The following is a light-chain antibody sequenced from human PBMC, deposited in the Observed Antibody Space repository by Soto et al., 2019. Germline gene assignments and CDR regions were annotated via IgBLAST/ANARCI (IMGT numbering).Light chain of an antibody. CDR2: EVS. Sequence: QSALTQPASVSGSPGQSITISCTGTSSDVGAYNYVSWYQQHPGKAPKLMMYEVSNRPSGASDRFSGSKSGNTASLTISGLQSEDEAEYYCNSYTSSSTVVFGTGTKLTVL. J-gene: IGLJ1*01. V-gene: IGLV2-14*01. CDR3: NSYTSSSTVV. CDR1: SSDVGAYNY.